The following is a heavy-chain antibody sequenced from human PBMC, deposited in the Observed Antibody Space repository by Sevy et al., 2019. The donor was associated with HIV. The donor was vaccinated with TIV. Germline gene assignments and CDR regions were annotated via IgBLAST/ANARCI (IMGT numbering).Heavy chain of an antibody. J-gene: IGHJ3*01. CDR3: ARAKSQLEIPAFDV. CDR2: ISSRGRTT. CDR1: GFIFSDFY. Sequence: GGSLRLSCAASGFIFSDFYMTWIRQAPGKGLDWVSYISSRGRTTYYAESVKGRFTISRDNDKNSMFLQMNSLRADDTAVYYCARAKSQLEIPAFDVWGHGTMVTVSS. D-gene: IGHD1-1*01. V-gene: IGHV3-11*04.